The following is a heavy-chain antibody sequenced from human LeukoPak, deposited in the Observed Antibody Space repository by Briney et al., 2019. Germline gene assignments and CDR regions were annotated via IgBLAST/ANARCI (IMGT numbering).Heavy chain of an antibody. J-gene: IGHJ4*02. Sequence: PGGSLRLSCAASGFTSDDYGMHWVRQAPGKGLEWVSGISWNSGSIGYADSVKGRFTISRDNAKNSLYLQMNSLRAEDTALYYCAKGGGSDWYYFENWGQGTLVAVSS. V-gene: IGHV3-9*02. CDR1: GFTSDDYG. CDR3: AKGGGSDWYYFEN. CDR2: ISWNSGSI. D-gene: IGHD2-21*01.